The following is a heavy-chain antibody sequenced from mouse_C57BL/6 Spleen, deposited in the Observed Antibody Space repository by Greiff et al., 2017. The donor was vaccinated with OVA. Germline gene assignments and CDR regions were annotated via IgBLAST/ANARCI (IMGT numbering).Heavy chain of an antibody. CDR1: GYTFTSYW. CDR3: ARAFITTVVDFDY. Sequence: VQLQQSGAELVKPGASVKLSCKASGYTFTSYWMHWVKQRPGQGLEWIGMIHPNSGSTNYNEKFKSKATLTVDKSSSTAYMQLSSLTSEDSAVYYCARAFITTVVDFDYWGQGTTLTVSS. D-gene: IGHD1-1*01. V-gene: IGHV1-64*01. J-gene: IGHJ2*01. CDR2: IHPNSGST.